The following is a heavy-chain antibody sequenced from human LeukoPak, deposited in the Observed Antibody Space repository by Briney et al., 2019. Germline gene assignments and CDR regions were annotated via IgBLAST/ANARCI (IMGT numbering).Heavy chain of an antibody. V-gene: IGHV3-11*03. D-gene: IGHD4-17*01. CDR3: AGGLGFLIES. Sequence: PGGSLRLSCAASGFTFSDYYMSWFHQAPGKGLEWVSYISSSSSHTNHADSVKGRFTISRDNARNSLYLQMNSLRAEDTAVYYCAGGLGFLIESWGQGTLVTVSS. CDR1: GFTFSDYY. J-gene: IGHJ4*02. CDR2: ISSSSSHT.